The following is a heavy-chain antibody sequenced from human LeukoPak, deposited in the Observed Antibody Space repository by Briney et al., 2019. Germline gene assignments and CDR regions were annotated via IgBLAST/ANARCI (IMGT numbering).Heavy chain of an antibody. CDR1: GFTFSSYA. J-gene: IGHJ6*02. V-gene: IGHV3-23*01. CDR2: ISGSGGST. D-gene: IGHD3-22*01. Sequence: GGSLRLSCAASGFTFSSYAMSWVRQAPGKGLEWVSAISGSGGSTYYADSVKGRFTISRDNSKNTLYLQMNSLRAEDTAVYYCARDHYDSSGYYHYYYYGMDVWGQGTTVTVSS. CDR3: ARDHYDSSGYYHYYYYGMDV.